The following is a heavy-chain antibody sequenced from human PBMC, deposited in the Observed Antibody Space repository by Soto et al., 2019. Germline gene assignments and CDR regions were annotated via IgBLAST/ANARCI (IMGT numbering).Heavy chain of an antibody. D-gene: IGHD1-26*01. Sequence: SDTCGVEDGSSSGYYWSRISKHPGKGLEWIGEINHSGSTNYNPSLKSRVTISVDTSKNQFSLKLSSVTAADTAVYYCARSGLGRRIANYHGMDVWGQLTTVTVSS. V-gene: IGHV4-34*01. CDR2: INHSGST. CDR1: DGSSSGYY. J-gene: IGHJ6*02. CDR3: ARSGLGRRIANYHGMDV.